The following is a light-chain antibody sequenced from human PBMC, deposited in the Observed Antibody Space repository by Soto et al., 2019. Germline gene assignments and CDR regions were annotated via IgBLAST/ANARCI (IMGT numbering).Light chain of an antibody. CDR1: QSVSSN. Sequence: IVMTQSPATLSVSPGERATLSCRASQSVSSNLEWYQQKPGQAPRLLIYGASTRATGIPARFSGSGSGTEFTLTISSLQSEDFELYYCQQYNNWPRTFGQGTKVDIK. CDR3: QQYNNWPRT. CDR2: GAS. J-gene: IGKJ1*01. V-gene: IGKV3-15*01.